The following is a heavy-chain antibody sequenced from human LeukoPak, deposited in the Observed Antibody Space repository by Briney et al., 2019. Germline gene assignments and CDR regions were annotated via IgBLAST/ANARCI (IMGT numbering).Heavy chain of an antibody. D-gene: IGHD4-17*01. V-gene: IGHV3-23*01. Sequence: LTSETLSLTCAVYGGSFSGYYWSWVRQAPGKGLEWVSAISGSGGSTYYADSVKGRFTISRDNSKNTLYLQMNSLRAEDTAVYYCAKSHYGDYDLGYYYMDVWGKGTTVTISS. CDR2: ISGSGGST. CDR3: AKSHYGDYDLGYYYMDV. J-gene: IGHJ6*03. CDR1: GGSFSGYY.